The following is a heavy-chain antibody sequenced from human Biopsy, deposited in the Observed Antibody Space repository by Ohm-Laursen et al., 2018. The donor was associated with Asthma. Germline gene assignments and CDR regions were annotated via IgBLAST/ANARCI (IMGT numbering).Heavy chain of an antibody. Sequence: SQTLSLTCAVSGGSISSGGYSWSWIRQPPGKGLEWIGYIYHSGSTYYNPSLKSRVTISVDRSKNQFSLKLSSVTAADTAVYYCARVKDGYNFDYWGQGPLVTVSS. J-gene: IGHJ4*02. CDR2: IYHSGST. D-gene: IGHD5-24*01. CDR3: ARVKDGYNFDY. V-gene: IGHV4-30-2*01. CDR1: GGSISSGGYS.